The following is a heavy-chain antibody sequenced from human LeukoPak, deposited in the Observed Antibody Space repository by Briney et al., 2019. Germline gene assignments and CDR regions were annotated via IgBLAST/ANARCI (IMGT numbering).Heavy chain of an antibody. J-gene: IGHJ4*02. Sequence: GGSLRLSCAASGFTFSSYGMHWVRQAPGKGLEWVALIWYDGSNKYYADSVKGRFTISRDNSKNTLYLQMSSLRAEDTAVYYCARGRVYDSTGYYPFYFDYWGQGTLVTVSS. CDR1: GFTFSSYG. CDR2: IWYDGSNK. D-gene: IGHD3-22*01. CDR3: ARGRVYDSTGYYPFYFDY. V-gene: IGHV3-30*02.